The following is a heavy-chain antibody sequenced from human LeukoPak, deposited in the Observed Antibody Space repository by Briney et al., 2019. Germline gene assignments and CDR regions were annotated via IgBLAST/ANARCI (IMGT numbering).Heavy chain of an antibody. CDR3: AKDSAFYYIDV. Sequence: PGGSLRLSCAASGITFSRYGMHWVRQAPGKGLEWVTFIRYDGSIKYYADSVKGRFTMSRDNSKNTLYLQMNSLKGDDTAVYYCAKDSAFYYIDVWGKGTTVIISS. J-gene: IGHJ6*03. CDR1: GITFSRYG. D-gene: IGHD3-10*01. V-gene: IGHV3-30*02. CDR2: IRYDGSIK.